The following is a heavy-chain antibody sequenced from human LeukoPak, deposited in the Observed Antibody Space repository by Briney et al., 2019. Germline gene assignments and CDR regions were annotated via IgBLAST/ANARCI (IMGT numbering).Heavy chain of an antibody. D-gene: IGHD3-10*01. V-gene: IGHV3-53*01. J-gene: IGHJ6*02. CDR3: ATTVISGSDGMDG. CDR1: GLIVSNKY. CDR2: IYTGGST. Sequence: PGGCLRLSCAASGLIVSNKYMAWVRQTPGKGLEWDSVIYTGGSTYYADSVKGRFTISRDNPKNTVHLQMNRLRVEDTAVYCCATTVISGSDGMDGWGQGTTVTVSS.